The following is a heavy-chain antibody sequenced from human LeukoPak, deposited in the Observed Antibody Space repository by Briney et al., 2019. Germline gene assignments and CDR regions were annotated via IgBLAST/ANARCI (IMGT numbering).Heavy chain of an antibody. Sequence: KTGGSLRLSCAAPGFIFSNYSMNWVRQAPGKGLEWVSSISSSSSYIFYADSVKGRFTISRDNSKNTLYLQMNSLRAEDTAVYYCANGRTTVLLDGSELIDPHDAFDIWGQGTMVTVSS. CDR2: ISSSSSYI. J-gene: IGHJ3*02. CDR1: GFIFSNYS. D-gene: IGHD3-10*01. V-gene: IGHV3-21*04. CDR3: ANGRTTVLLDGSELIDPHDAFDI.